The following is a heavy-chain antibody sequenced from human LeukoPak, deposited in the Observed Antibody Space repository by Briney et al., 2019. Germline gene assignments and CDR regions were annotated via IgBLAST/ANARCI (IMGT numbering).Heavy chain of an antibody. J-gene: IGHJ4*02. D-gene: IGHD2-2*01. CDR1: GFTFSSYA. CDR3: AKGNSSSRPYYFDF. V-gene: IGHV3-23*01. CDR2: ITGSGGST. Sequence: GGSLRLSRAASGFTFSSYAMSWVRQAPGKGLEWVSAITGSGGSTYYADSVKGRFTISRDNSKDTLYLQMNSLRAEDTAVYYCAKGNSSSRPYYFDFWGQGTLVTVSS.